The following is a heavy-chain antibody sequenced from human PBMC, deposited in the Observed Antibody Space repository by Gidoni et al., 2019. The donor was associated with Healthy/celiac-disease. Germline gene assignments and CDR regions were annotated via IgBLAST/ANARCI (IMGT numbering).Heavy chain of an antibody. Sequence: RLSCAASGFTFSSYGMHWVRQAPGKGLEWVAVISYDGSNKYYADSVKGRFTISRDNSKNTLYLQMNSLRAEDTAVYYCAKVRGAAAWMSNYYGMDVWGQGTTVTVSS. J-gene: IGHJ6*02. CDR2: ISYDGSNK. D-gene: IGHD6-13*01. V-gene: IGHV3-30*18. CDR1: GFTFSSYG. CDR3: AKVRGAAAWMSNYYGMDV.